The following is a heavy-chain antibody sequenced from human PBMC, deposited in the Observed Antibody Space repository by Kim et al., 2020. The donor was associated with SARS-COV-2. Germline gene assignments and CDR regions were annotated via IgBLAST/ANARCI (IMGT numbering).Heavy chain of an antibody. CDR1: GGSFSGYY. CDR3: ARLGRERPPRLRGGYIES. Sequence: SETLSLTCAVYGGSFSGYYWSWIRQPPGKGLEWIGEINHSGSTNYNPSLKSRVTISVDTSKNQFSLKLSSVTAADTAVYYCARLGRERPPRLRGGYIESWGQGTLVTVSS. D-gene: IGHD1-1*01. CDR2: INHSGST. V-gene: IGHV4-34*01. J-gene: IGHJ5*01.